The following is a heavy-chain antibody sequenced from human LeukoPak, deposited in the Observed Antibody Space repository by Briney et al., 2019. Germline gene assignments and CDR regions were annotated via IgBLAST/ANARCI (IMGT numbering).Heavy chain of an antibody. CDR2: ICAYNGNT. J-gene: IGHJ4*02. CDR3: ARGSRVVATYYFDY. CDR1: GYTFTSYG. Sequence: GASVKVSCKASGYTFTSYGISWVRQSPGQGLEWMGWICAYNGNTNYAQKLQGRVTMTTDTSTSTAYMELRSLRSDDTAVYYCARGSRVVATYYFDYWGQGTLVTVSS. D-gene: IGHD5-12*01. V-gene: IGHV1-18*01.